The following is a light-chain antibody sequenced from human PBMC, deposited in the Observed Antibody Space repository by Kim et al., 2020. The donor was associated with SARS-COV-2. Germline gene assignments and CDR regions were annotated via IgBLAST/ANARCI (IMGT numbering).Light chain of an antibody. CDR1: SSDVGGYNY. CDR3: SSYTSSSTLEV. CDR2: DVS. V-gene: IGLV2-14*03. J-gene: IGLJ3*02. Sequence: QSITLSSTGTSSDVGGYNYVSCYQQHPGKAPKLMIYDVSNRPSGVSNRFSGSKSGNTASLTISGLQAEDAADYYCSSYTSSSTLEVFGGGTQLTVL.